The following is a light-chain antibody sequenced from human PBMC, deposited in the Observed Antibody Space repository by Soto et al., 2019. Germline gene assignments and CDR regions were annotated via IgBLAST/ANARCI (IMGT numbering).Light chain of an antibody. CDR1: NIGSKT. CDR2: DDR. Sequence: SYELTQPPSGSVAPGQTARITCVENNIGSKTVHWYQQKPGQAPVLVVYDDRDRPSGIPERFSGSNSGNTATLTISRVEAGDEADYYCQLWDGTSDHGVFGGGTQLTVL. J-gene: IGLJ7*01. CDR3: QLWDGTSDHGV. V-gene: IGLV3-21*02.